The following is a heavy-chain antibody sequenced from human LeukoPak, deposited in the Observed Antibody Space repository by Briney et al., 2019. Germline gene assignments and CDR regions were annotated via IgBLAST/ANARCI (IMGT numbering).Heavy chain of an antibody. CDR3: ARAGPNWRIDF. V-gene: IGHV3-74*01. Sequence: GGSLRLSCAASGFTVSGSWIHWVRQAPGKGLPWVSLINHDGSSIIYADSVKGRFTISRDNARNTLYLQMNSLRVDDTAMYYCARAGPNWRIDFWGQGTLVTVSS. CDR2: INHDGSSI. CDR1: GFTVSGSW. J-gene: IGHJ4*02. D-gene: IGHD2-8*01.